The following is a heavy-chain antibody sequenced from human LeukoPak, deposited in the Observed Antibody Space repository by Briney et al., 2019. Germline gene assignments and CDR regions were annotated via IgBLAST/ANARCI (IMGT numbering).Heavy chain of an antibody. CDR2: IKQDGSEK. Sequence: GGSLRLSCAASGFTFSCYWMSWVRQAPGKGLEWVANIKQDGSEKYYVDSVKGRFTISRDNAKNSLYLQMNSLRAEDTAVYYCAREDVGYCSGGSCFGNDYWGQGTLVTVSS. CDR3: AREDVGYCSGGSCFGNDY. D-gene: IGHD2-15*01. CDR1: GFTFSCYW. J-gene: IGHJ4*02. V-gene: IGHV3-7*01.